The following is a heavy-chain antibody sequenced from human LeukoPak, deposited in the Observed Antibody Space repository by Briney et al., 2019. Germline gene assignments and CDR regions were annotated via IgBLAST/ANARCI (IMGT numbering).Heavy chain of an antibody. CDR2: IKGKTDGGTT. V-gene: IGHV3-15*01. D-gene: IGHD6-19*01. CDR3: TSPWPGIAVAGTDY. J-gene: IGHJ4*02. Sequence: PGGSLRLSCAASGFTFSNAWMSWVRQAPGKGLEWVGRIKGKTDGGTTDYAAPVKGRFTISRDDSKNTLYLQMNSPKTEDTAVYYCTSPWPGIAVAGTDYWGQGTLVTVSS. CDR1: GFTFSNAW.